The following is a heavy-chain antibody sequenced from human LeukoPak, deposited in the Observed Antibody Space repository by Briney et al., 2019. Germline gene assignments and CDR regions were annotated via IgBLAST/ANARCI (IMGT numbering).Heavy chain of an antibody. V-gene: IGHV4-34*01. D-gene: IGHD6-19*01. CDR2: INHSGST. Sequence: PSETLSLTCAVYGGSFSDYYWSWIRQPPGKGLEWIGEINHSGSTNYNPSLKSRVTISVDTSKNQFSLKLSSVTAADTAVYYCARDHGSGWTWAYDYWGQGTLVTVSS. CDR3: ARDHGSGWTWAYDY. CDR1: GGSFSDYY. J-gene: IGHJ4*02.